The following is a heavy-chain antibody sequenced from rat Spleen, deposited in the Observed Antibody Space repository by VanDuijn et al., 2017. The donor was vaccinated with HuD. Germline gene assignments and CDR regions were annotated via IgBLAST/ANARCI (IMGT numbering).Heavy chain of an antibody. V-gene: IGHV5S23*01. CDR1: GFTFTNYD. Sequence: EVHLVDSGGGLVQPGRSLKLSCAASGFTFTNYDMAWVRQAPTKGLEWVASISTGGGNTYYRDSVKGRFTISRDNAKSSLYLQMDSLRSEDTATYYCAREDRGVNYWGQGVKVTVSS. CDR3: AREDRGVNY. D-gene: IGHD4-3*01. J-gene: IGHJ2*01. CDR2: ISTGGGNT.